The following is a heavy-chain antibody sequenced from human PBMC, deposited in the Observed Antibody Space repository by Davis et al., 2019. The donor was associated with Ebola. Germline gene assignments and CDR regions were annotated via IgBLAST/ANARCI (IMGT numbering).Heavy chain of an antibody. CDR2: IWYDGSNK. CDR1: GFTFSSYG. D-gene: IGHD3-3*01. CDR3: TTEAYYDFWSGYYTGY. V-gene: IGHV3-33*08. J-gene: IGHJ4*02. Sequence: GESLKISCAASGFTFSSYGMHWVRQAPGKGLEWVAVIWYDGSNKYYADSVKGRFTISRDNSKNTLYLQMNSLKTEDTAVYYCTTEAYYDFWSGYYTGYWGQGTLVTVSS.